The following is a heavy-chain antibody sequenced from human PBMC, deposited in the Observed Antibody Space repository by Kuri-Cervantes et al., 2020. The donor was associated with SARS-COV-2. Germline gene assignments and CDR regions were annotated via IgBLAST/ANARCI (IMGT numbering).Heavy chain of an antibody. V-gene: IGHV3-48*02. CDR1: GFTFSSYS. D-gene: IGHD5-18*01. J-gene: IGHJ4*02. CDR2: ISSSSSTI. CDR3: ARDSRGYSYGYGHLFDY. Sequence: GESLKISCAASGFTFSSYSMNWVRQAPGEGLEWVSYISSSSSTIYYADSVKGRFTVSRDNAKNSLYLQMNSLRDEDTAVYYCARDSRGYSYGYGHLFDYWGQGTLVTVSS.